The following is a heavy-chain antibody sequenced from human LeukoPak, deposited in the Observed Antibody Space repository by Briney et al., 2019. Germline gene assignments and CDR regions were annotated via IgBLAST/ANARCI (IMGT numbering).Heavy chain of an antibody. CDR3: AKDRGAARYYYYGMDV. Sequence: PGGSLRLSCAASGFTFSSYDMHWVRQAPGKGLEWVAVISYNGSNKYYADSVKGRFTISRDNSKNTLYLQMNSLRAEDTAVYYCAKDRGAARYYYYGMDVWGQGTTVTVSS. V-gene: IGHV3-30*18. CDR1: GFTFSSYD. D-gene: IGHD6-6*01. J-gene: IGHJ6*02. CDR2: ISYNGSNK.